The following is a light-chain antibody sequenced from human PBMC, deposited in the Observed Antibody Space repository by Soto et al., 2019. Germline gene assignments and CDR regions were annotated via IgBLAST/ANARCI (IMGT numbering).Light chain of an antibody. CDR2: EVS. V-gene: IGLV2-14*01. J-gene: IGLJ1*01. Sequence: QSVLTQPASVSGSPGQSITISCTGTSSDVGGYNYVSWYQQHPGKAPKLMIYEVSNRPSGVSNGFSGPKAGNTASLTISGLQAEDEADYYCSSYTSSSIDYVFGTGTKLTVL. CDR1: SSDVGGYNY. CDR3: SSYTSSSIDYV.